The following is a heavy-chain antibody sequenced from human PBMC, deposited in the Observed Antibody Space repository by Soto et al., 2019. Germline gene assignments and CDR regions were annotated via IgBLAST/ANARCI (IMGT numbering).Heavy chain of an antibody. V-gene: IGHV4-59*08. CDR1: GGSISSYY. D-gene: IGHD6-6*01. Sequence: SETLSLTCTVSGGSISSYYWSWIRQPPGKGLEWIGYIYYSGSTNYNPPLKSRVTISVDTPKNQFSLKLSSVTAADTAVYYCARLEYSSSSGYFDYWGQGTLVTVSS. CDR3: ARLEYSSSSGYFDY. CDR2: IYYSGST. J-gene: IGHJ4*02.